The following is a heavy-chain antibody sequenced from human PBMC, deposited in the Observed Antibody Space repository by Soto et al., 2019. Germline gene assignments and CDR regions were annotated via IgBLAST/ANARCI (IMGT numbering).Heavy chain of an antibody. CDR2: ISGSGDFT. V-gene: IGHV3-23*01. Sequence: GGSLRLSCAASGFTFSNSAMSWVRQAPGKGLEWVSVISGSGDFTFYGDSVKGRFTTSRDNSKNTLYLQMNTLRAEDTAVYFCAKTPNNYLDFWGQATLVTVAS. D-gene: IGHD2-15*01. CDR1: GFTFSNSA. CDR3: AKTPNNYLDF. J-gene: IGHJ4*02.